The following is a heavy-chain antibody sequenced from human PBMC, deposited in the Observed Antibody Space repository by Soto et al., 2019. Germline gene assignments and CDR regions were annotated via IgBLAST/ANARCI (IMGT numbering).Heavy chain of an antibody. J-gene: IGHJ6*02. V-gene: IGHV1-69*06. CDR2: IIPIFGTA. Sequence: ASVKVSCKASGGTSSSYAISWVRQAPGQGLEWMGGIIPIFGTANYAQKFQGRVTITADKSTSTAYMELSSLRSEDTAVYYCARLDGRGLLYCSSTSCYNYGMDVWGQGTTVTVSS. CDR1: GGTSSSYA. CDR3: ARLDGRGLLYCSSTSCYNYGMDV. D-gene: IGHD2-2*02.